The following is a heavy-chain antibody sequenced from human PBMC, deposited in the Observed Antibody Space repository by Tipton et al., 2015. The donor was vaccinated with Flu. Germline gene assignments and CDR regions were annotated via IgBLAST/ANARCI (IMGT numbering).Heavy chain of an antibody. CDR2: IYTTGST. J-gene: IGHJ4*02. CDR3: VPYYYDTSGPIMDL. D-gene: IGHD3-22*01. Sequence: TLSLTCSVSGASMSKSFYYWGWVRQPPGKEPQWIGSIYTTGSTYDNASFKSRVTISIGTSKNQFSLKLTSVTAADTAVYYCVPYYYDTSGPIMDLWGPGTLVTVSS. V-gene: IGHV4-39*01. CDR1: GASMSKSFYY.